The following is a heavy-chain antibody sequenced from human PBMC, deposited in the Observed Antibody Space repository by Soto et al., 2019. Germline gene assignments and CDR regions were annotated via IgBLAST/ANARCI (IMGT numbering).Heavy chain of an antibody. Sequence: GWSLRLSCVFSVFMFTKHWMGWVRQVPGKGLEWLANINEDGSEKNYVDSVKGRFTISRDNAKNSLYLQMSSLRAEDTAVYYCARCGSYGFVWFYYYAMDVWGQGTAVTVSS. CDR1: VFMFTKHW. D-gene: IGHD5-18*01. CDR3: ARCGSYGFVWFYYYAMDV. V-gene: IGHV3-7*01. J-gene: IGHJ6*02. CDR2: INEDGSEK.